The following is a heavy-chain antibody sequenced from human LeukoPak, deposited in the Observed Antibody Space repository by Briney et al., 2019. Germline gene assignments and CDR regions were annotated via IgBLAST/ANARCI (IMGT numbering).Heavy chain of an antibody. V-gene: IGHV4-39*01. D-gene: IGHD6-13*01. CDR3: ARLRYSSSWYDFDY. J-gene: IGHJ4*02. CDR2: IYYSGST. CDR1: GGSISSSSYY. Sequence: SETLSLTCTVSGGSISSSSYYWGWIRQPPGKGLEWIGSIYYSGSTYYNPSLKSRVTISVDTSKNQFSLKLSSVTAADTAVYYCARLRYSSSWYDFDYWGQGTLVTVSS.